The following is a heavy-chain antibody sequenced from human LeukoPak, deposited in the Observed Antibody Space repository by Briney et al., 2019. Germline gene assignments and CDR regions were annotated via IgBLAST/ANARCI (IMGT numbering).Heavy chain of an antibody. Sequence: PGGSLRLSCAASGFTFSIYGMTWVRQAPGKGLEWVSTISGRDTKTYYADSVKGRFTISRGNSKNTLYLQMNSLRAEDTAVYYCARRSDYNTNGYYFDYWGQGTPVTVSS. J-gene: IGHJ4*02. V-gene: IGHV3-23*01. CDR3: ARRSDYNTNGYYFDY. CDR1: GFTFSIYG. CDR2: ISGRDTKT. D-gene: IGHD4-11*01.